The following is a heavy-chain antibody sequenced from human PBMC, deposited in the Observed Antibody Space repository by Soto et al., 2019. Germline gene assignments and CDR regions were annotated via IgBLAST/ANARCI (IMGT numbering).Heavy chain of an antibody. CDR3: ARVGEYCSGGSCYSKSLYYYYYRDG. CDR2: ISSSGSTI. D-gene: IGHD2-15*01. J-gene: IGHJ6*03. CDR1: GFTFSDYY. Sequence: QVQLVESGGGLVKPGGSLRLSCAASGFTFSDYYMSWIRQAPGKGLEWVSYISSSGSTIYYADSVKGRFTISRDNAKNSLYLQMNSLRAEDTDVYYCARVGEYCSGGSCYSKSLYYYYYRDGWGKGTTVTVSS. V-gene: IGHV3-11*01.